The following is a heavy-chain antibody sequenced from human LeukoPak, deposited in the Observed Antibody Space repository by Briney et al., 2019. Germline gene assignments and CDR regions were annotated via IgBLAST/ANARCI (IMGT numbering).Heavy chain of an antibody. Sequence: ASVKVSCKASGYTFTSYYMHWVRQAPGQGLEWMGIINTSGGNTSYAQKFQGRVTMTRDTSTSTVYMELSSLRSEDTAVYYCASPLGSGSQPPDYWGQGTLVTVSS. V-gene: IGHV1-46*03. CDR3: ASPLGSGSQPPDY. D-gene: IGHD3-10*01. J-gene: IGHJ4*02. CDR1: GYTFTSYY. CDR2: INTSGGNT.